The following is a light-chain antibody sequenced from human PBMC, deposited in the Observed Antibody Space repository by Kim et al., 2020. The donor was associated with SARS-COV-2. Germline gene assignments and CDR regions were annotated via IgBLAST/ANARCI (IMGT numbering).Light chain of an antibody. Sequence: QPASISCRSSQILVHSEENTYLSWHQQRPGQPPRLLIYKITNRFAGVPDRCRGSGARTDFTQKISRVEAEDVGVYYCMQATQFPYSFGQGTKLEI. J-gene: IGKJ2*03. CDR2: KIT. V-gene: IGKV2-24*01. CDR1: QILVHSEENTY. CDR3: MQATQFPYS.